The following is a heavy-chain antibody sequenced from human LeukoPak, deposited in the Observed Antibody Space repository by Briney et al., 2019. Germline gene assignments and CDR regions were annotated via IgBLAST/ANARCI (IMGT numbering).Heavy chain of an antibody. CDR1: GFTFSNDW. CDR3: TAVNDILTVDY. CDR2: IKSKTDGGTT. V-gene: IGHV3-15*01. D-gene: IGHD3-9*01. Sequence: PGGSLRLSCAASGFTFSNDWMSWVRQAPGKGLEWVARIKSKTDGGTTDYAAHVKGSFTISRDDSKNTLYLQMNSLKTEDTAVYYCTAVNDILTVDYWGQGTLVTVSS. J-gene: IGHJ4*02.